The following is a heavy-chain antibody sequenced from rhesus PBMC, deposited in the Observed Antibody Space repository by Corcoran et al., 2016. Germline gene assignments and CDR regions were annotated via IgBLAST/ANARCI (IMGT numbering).Heavy chain of an antibody. Sequence: QVQLQESGPGVVKPSATLSLTCAVSGGSISDSYRWSWIRQSPGHGLYWSGYIYGSSTSTNYNPSLKSRVTISKDTSKNQFSLKLSSVTAADTAVYYCARDGTTVATTLDYWGQGVLVTVSS. V-gene: IGHV4S10*01. J-gene: IGHJ4*01. CDR3: ARDGTTVATTLDY. CDR2: IYGSSTST. D-gene: IGHD4-29*01. CDR1: GGSISDSYR.